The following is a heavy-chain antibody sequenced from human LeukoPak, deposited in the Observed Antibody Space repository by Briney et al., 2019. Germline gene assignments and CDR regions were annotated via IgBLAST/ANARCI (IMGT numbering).Heavy chain of an antibody. J-gene: IGHJ3*02. CDR3: ARDLAYDSSGYYFRGAFDI. Sequence: SETLSLTCTVSGGSISSYYWSWIRQPPGKGLGWIGYIYYSGSTNYNPSLKSRVTISVDTSKNQFSLKLSSVTAADTAVYYCARDLAYDSSGYYFRGAFDIWGQGTMVTVSS. CDR2: IYYSGST. D-gene: IGHD3-22*01. CDR1: GGSISSYY. V-gene: IGHV4-59*01.